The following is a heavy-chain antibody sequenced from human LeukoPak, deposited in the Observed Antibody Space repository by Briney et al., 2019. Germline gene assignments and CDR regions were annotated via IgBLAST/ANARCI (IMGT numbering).Heavy chain of an antibody. J-gene: IGHJ5*02. Sequence: ASVKVSCKASGYTFTSYGISWVRQAPGQGLEWMGWSSAYNGNTNYAQKLQGRVTMTTDTSTSTAYMELRSLRSDDTAVYYCARGDRYCSSTSCYVWFDPWGQGTLVTVSP. D-gene: IGHD2-2*01. V-gene: IGHV1-18*01. CDR2: SSAYNGNT. CDR1: GYTFTSYG. CDR3: ARGDRYCSSTSCYVWFDP.